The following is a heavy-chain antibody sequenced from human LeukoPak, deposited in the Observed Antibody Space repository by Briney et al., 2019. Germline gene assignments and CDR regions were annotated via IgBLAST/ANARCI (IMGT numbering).Heavy chain of an antibody. V-gene: IGHV4-59*01. CDR3: ASDRPGGSSLDY. J-gene: IGHJ4*02. Sequence: SETLSLTCTVSGGSISTYYWSWIRQPPGKGLEWIGYIYYTGSTNYNPSLKSRVTISVDTSKNQFSLKLSSVTAADTAVYYCASDRPGGSSLDYWGQGTLVTVSS. D-gene: IGHD6-13*01. CDR2: IYYTGST. CDR1: GGSISTYY.